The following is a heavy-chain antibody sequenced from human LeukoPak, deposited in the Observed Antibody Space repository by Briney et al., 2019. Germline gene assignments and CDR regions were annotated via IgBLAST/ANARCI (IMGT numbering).Heavy chain of an antibody. CDR1: GYTFTSYY. Sequence: GASVKVSCKASGYTFTSYYMHWVRQAPGQGLEWMGIINPSGGSTSYAQKFQGRVTMTRDTSTSTVYMELSSLRSEDTAVYYCARERSRVSGYYLSHFDYWGQGTLVTVSS. CDR3: ARERSRVSGYYLSHFDY. D-gene: IGHD3-22*01. J-gene: IGHJ4*02. V-gene: IGHV1-46*01. CDR2: INPSGGST.